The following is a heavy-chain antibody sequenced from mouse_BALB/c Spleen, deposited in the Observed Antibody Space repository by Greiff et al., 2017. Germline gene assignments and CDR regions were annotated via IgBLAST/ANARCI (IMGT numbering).Heavy chain of an antibody. J-gene: IGHJ3*01. CDR3: ARGGSRISDVYDGGLAY. CDR1: GFTFRDYY. V-gene: IGHV5-4*02. D-gene: IGHD2-2*01. CDR2: ISDGGSYT. Sequence: EVHLVESGGGLVKPGGSLKLSCAASGFTFRDYYMYWVRQTPEKRLEWVATISDGGSYTYYPDSVKGRFTISRDNAKTNLYLQMSSLKSEDTAMYYCARGGSRISDVYDGGLAYWGQGTLVTVSA.